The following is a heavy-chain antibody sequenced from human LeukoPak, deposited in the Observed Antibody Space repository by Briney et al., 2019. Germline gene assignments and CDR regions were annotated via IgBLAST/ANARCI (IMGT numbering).Heavy chain of an antibody. V-gene: IGHV3-53*05. J-gene: IGHJ4*02. CDR3: AKDSRNYGSGSYYNGPLDY. D-gene: IGHD3-10*01. CDR2: IYSGGST. Sequence: GGSLRLSCAASGFTVSSNYMSWVRPAPGKGLEWVSVIYSGGSTYYADSVKGRFTISRDNSKNTLYLQMNSLRAEDTAVYYCAKDSRNYGSGSYYNGPLDYWGQGTPVTVSS. CDR1: GFTVSSNY.